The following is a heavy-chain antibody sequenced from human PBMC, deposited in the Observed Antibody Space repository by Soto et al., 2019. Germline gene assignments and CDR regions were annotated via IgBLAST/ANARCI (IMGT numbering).Heavy chain of an antibody. CDR3: ARGYSSSWYFRGPWFDP. Sequence: SETLSLTCAVYGGSFSGYYWSWIRQPPGKGLEWIGEINHSGSTNYNPSLKSRVTISVDTSKNQFSLKLSSVTAADTAVYYCARGYSSSWYFRGPWFDPWGQGTLVTVSP. J-gene: IGHJ5*02. CDR1: GGSFSGYY. CDR2: INHSGST. D-gene: IGHD6-13*01. V-gene: IGHV4-34*01.